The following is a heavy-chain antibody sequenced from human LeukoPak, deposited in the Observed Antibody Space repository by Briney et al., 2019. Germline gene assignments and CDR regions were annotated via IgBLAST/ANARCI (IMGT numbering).Heavy chain of an antibody. CDR3: ARDSRYGSSMSHKAGFVP. CDR1: GYTFTSYG. J-gene: IGHJ5*02. Sequence: ASVKVSCKASGYTFTSYGISWVRQAPGQGLEGMGWISAYNGNTNYAQKLQVRVTMTTDTSTSTAYMELRNLRSDDTAVYYCARDSRYGSSMSHKAGFVPWGQATLVTVSS. V-gene: IGHV1-18*01. CDR2: ISAYNGNT. D-gene: IGHD5-24*01.